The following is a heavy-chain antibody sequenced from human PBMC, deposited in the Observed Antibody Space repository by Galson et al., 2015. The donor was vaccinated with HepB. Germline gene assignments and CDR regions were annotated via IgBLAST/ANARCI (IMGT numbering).Heavy chain of an antibody. Sequence: SLRLSCAASGFTFSSYAMHWVRQAPGQGLEWVAVISYDGSNKYYADSVKGRFTISRDNSKNTLYLQMNSLRAEDTAVYYCARGGKSYDILTAYLGYWGQGTLVTVSS. CDR1: GFTFSSYA. J-gene: IGHJ4*02. V-gene: IGHV3-30*04. D-gene: IGHD3-9*01. CDR3: ARGGKSYDILTAYLGY. CDR2: ISYDGSNK.